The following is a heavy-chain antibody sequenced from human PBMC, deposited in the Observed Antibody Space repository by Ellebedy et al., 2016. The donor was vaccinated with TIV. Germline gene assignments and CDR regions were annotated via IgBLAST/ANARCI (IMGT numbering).Heavy chain of an antibody. CDR1: GFTFSDYY. D-gene: IGHD5-18*01. V-gene: IGHV3-11*01. CDR2: ISSSGSTI. CDR3: ARDKYSYGRNGDGFDI. Sequence: GESLKISCAASGFTFSDYYMSWIRQAPGKGLEWVSSISSSGSTIYYADSVKGRLTISRDNAKMSLYLQMNSLRAEDTAVYYCARDKYSYGRNGDGFDIWGQGTMVTVSS. J-gene: IGHJ3*02.